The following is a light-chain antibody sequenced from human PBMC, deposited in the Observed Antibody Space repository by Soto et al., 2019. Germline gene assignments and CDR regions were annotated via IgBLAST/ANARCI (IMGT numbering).Light chain of an antibody. V-gene: IGKV3-20*01. CDR2: GAS. J-gene: IGKJ4*01. Sequence: ENVLTQSPRTLSLSPGESATLSCTASQSVRSNSLAWYQQKPGQAPRLLMFGASGRATGTPPRFSGRGSGTDFTLTISRLEPEDFAVYYCQQYGTSPLTFGGGTKVDI. CDR3: QQYGTSPLT. CDR1: QSVRSNS.